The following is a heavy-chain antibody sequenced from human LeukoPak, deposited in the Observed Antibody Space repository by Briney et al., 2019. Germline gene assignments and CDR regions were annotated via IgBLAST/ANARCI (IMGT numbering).Heavy chain of an antibody. CDR1: GHTFTSYD. V-gene: IGHV1-8*01. CDR2: MNPDSGNT. Sequence: ASVKVSCKASGHTFTSYDINWVRQATGQGLEWMGWMNPDSGNTGYAQKFQGRVTMTRNPSISTAYMEMSSLTSEDTAVYYCARDRASSIQLWFEGGYWGQGTLVTVSS. J-gene: IGHJ4*02. D-gene: IGHD5-18*01. CDR3: ARDRASSIQLWFEGGY.